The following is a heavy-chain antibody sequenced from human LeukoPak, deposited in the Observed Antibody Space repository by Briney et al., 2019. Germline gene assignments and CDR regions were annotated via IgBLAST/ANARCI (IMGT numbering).Heavy chain of an antibody. CDR1: GYTFTSYA. V-gene: IGHV7-4-1*02. Sequence: ASVNVSCKASGYTFTSYAMNWVRQAPGQGLEWMGWINTNTGNPTYAQGFTGRFVFSLDTSVSTAYLQISSLKAEDTAIYYCAKDRWSGFSQIDYWGQGTLVTVSS. CDR3: AKDRWSGFSQIDY. J-gene: IGHJ4*02. D-gene: IGHD3-3*01. CDR2: INTNTGNP.